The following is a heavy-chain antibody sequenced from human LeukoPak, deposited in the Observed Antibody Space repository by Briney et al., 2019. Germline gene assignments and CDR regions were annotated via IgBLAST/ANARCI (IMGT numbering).Heavy chain of an antibody. CDR1: GYTFTSYG. D-gene: IGHD6-13*01. V-gene: IGHV1-18*01. CDR2: ISAYNGNT. Sequence: ASVKVSCKASGYTFTSYGISWVRQAPGRGLEWMGWISAYNGNTNYAQKLQGRVTMTTDTSTSTAYMELRSLRSDDTAVYYCARDLRIAAAGTGNYWGQGTLVTVSS. CDR3: ARDLRIAAAGTGNY. J-gene: IGHJ4*02.